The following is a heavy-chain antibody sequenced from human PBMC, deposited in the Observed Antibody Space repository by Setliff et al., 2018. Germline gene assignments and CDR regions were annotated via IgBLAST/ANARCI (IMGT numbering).Heavy chain of an antibody. Sequence: KTSETLSLTCTVSRGSINSHYWSWIRRPAGKGLEWIGRVFVDGSTNYNPSLKSRVTMSVDTSKNQFSLKLTSVTAADTAIYYCARDTSSDWAAWFDPWSQGILVTVSS. CDR1: RGSINSHY. V-gene: IGHV4-4*07. CDR2: VFVDGST. D-gene: IGHD3-22*01. CDR3: ARDTSSDWAAWFDP. J-gene: IGHJ5*02.